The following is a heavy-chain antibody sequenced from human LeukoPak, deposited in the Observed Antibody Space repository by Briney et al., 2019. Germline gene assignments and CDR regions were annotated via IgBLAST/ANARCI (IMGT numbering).Heavy chain of an antibody. CDR3: ATDLKTYSSGHHWFDP. Sequence: GGSVNVSCKACGGIHSGYAISWVRQAPGQGREWMGVIIPIFGTANYAQKFQGRVTITTDESTSTAYMELSSLRSEDTAVYYCATDLKTYSSGHHWFDPWGQGTLVTVSS. D-gene: IGHD6-19*01. CDR2: IIPIFGTA. CDR1: GGIHSGYA. J-gene: IGHJ5*02. V-gene: IGHV1-69*05.